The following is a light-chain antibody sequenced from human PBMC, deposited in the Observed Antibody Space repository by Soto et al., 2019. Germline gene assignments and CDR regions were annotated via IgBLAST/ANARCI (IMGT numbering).Light chain of an antibody. CDR1: QSVFSS. J-gene: IGKJ3*01. Sequence: EIVMTQSPATLSVSPGERVTLSCRASQSVFSSLAWYQQKPGQAPRLLIYGAATRATGIPARFSGSGSGTEFTLTISSLQSEDFATYFCQQTSTAPFTFGPGTKVDIK. CDR3: QQTSTAPFT. V-gene: IGKV3-15*01. CDR2: GAA.